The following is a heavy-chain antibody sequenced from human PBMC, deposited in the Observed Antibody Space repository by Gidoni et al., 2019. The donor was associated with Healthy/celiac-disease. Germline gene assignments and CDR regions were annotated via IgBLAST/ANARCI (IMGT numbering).Heavy chain of an antibody. CDR1: GVTFSDYY. CDR2: MSSSGSTI. D-gene: IGHD5-12*01. CDR3: AREGYSGYDSWPYFDY. J-gene: IGHJ4*02. Sequence: QVQLVESGGGLVTPGGSLRLSCAASGVTFSDYYMSWIRQAPGKGLEWVSYMSSSGSTIYYADSVKGRFTISRDNAKNSLYLQMNSLRAEDTAVYYCAREGYSGYDSWPYFDYWGQGTLVTVSS. V-gene: IGHV3-11*01.